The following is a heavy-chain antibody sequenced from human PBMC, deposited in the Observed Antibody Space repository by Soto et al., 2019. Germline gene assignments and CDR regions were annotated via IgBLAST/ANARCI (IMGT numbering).Heavy chain of an antibody. CDR2: IWDDGSQK. CDR3: ARDRYGSQTFFEY. J-gene: IGHJ4*02. V-gene: IGHV3-33*08. CDR1: GFTFSSYG. D-gene: IGHD3-10*01. Sequence: PGGSLRLSCAASGFTFSSYGMHWVRQAPGKGLEWVAVIWDDGSQKYYADSVKGRFTISRNNSQNTLHLQMNSLRPEDTALYYCARDRYGSQTFFEYWGQGTLVTVS.